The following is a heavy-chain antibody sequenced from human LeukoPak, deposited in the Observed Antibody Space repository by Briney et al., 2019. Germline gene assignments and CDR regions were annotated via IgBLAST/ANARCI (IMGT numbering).Heavy chain of an antibody. CDR2: ISGSGGST. J-gene: IGHJ3*02. Sequence: GGSLRLSCAASGFTFSSYWMSWVRQAPGKGLEWASAISGSGGSTYYADSVKGRFTISRDNSKNTLYLQMNSLRAEDTAVYYCAKRYNWNDGGAFDIWGQGTMVTVSS. CDR3: AKRYNWNDGGAFDI. D-gene: IGHD1-1*01. CDR1: GFTFSSYW. V-gene: IGHV3-23*01.